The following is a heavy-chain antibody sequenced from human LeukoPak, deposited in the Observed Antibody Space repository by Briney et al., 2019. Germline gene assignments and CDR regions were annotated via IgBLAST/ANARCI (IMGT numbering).Heavy chain of an antibody. D-gene: IGHD3-22*01. CDR1: GYTLTELS. J-gene: IGHJ4*02. CDR3: ARAGRITMIVDDY. V-gene: IGHV1-24*01. Sequence: ASVKVSCKVSGYTLTELSMHWVRQAPGKGLEWMGGFDPEDGETIYAQKFQGRVTITRDTSASTAYMELSSLRSEDTAVYYCARAGRITMIVDDYWGQGTLVTVSS. CDR2: FDPEDGET.